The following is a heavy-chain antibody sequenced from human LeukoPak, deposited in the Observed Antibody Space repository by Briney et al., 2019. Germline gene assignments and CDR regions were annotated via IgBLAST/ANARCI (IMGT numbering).Heavy chain of an antibody. V-gene: IGHV3-73*01. Sequence: PGGSLKLSCAASGFDFSGFYMHWVRQASGRGLEWVGLIRNKPSSYTTVYAASVKGRFTISRDDSKNTAYLQMNSLKAEDTAVYYCTRQDCSGGSWSYVDYRGQGTLVTVSS. J-gene: IGHJ4*02. CDR1: GFDFSGFY. CDR2: IRNKPSSYTT. CDR3: TRQDCSGGSWSYVDY. D-gene: IGHD2-15*01.